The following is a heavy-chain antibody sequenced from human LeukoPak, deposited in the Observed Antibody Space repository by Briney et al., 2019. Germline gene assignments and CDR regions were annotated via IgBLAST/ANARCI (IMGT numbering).Heavy chain of an antibody. V-gene: IGHV1-69*13. CDR3: AGGPGHSSSSKGTTEDFDY. Sequence: SVKVSCKASVDTFSSYAISWERQAPGQGLECMGGNIPIFGTANYAQKLQGRVTITADESTSTAYMELSSLRSEDTAVYYCAGGPGHSSSSKGTTEDFDYWGQGTLVTVSS. J-gene: IGHJ4*02. CDR2: NIPIFGTA. CDR1: VDTFSSYA. D-gene: IGHD6-6*01.